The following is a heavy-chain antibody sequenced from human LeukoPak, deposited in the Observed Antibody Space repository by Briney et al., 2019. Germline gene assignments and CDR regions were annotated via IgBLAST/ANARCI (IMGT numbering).Heavy chain of an antibody. Sequence: GASVKVSCKTSGYTFSDYYIHWVRQAPGQGLEWMGWMNPLTGSTNYAQKFQGRATMTRDTSISTAYIELHRLRSDDTAFYYCARYVDPAQSEYNYGPSADSWGQGTLVTVSS. CDR3: ARYVDPAQSEYNYGPSADS. V-gene: IGHV1-2*02. CDR1: GYTFSDYY. D-gene: IGHD5-18*01. CDR2: MNPLTGST. J-gene: IGHJ4*02.